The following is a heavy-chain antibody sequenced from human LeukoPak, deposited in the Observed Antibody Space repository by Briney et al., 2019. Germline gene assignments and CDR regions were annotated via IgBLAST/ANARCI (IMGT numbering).Heavy chain of an antibody. J-gene: IGHJ3*02. Sequence: GASVKVSCKASGYTFTGHGISWVRQAPGQGLEWMGWISVYNGNTKYAQNLQGRVTMTTDTSTSTAYMELRSLRSDDTAVFYCARVMGYYSAIDAFDIWGQGTMVTVSS. CDR3: ARVMGYYSAIDAFDI. CDR2: ISVYNGNT. D-gene: IGHD3-22*01. CDR1: GYTFTGHG. V-gene: IGHV1-18*04.